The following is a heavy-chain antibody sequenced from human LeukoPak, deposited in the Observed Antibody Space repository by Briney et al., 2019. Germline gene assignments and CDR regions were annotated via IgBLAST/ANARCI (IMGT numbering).Heavy chain of an antibody. J-gene: IGHJ4*02. CDR3: ARGRPHGNDY. Sequence: GGSLRPSCAASGFTFSSYGMHWVRQAPGKGLEWVAVISYDGSNKYYADSVKGRFSISRDNAKNTLYLQMNSLRVEDTAVYYCARGRPHGNDYWGQGTLVTVSS. CDR2: ISYDGSNK. D-gene: IGHD4-23*01. CDR1: GFTFSSYG. V-gene: IGHV3-30*03.